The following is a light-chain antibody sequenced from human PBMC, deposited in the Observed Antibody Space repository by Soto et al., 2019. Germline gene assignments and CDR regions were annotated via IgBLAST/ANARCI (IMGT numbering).Light chain of an antibody. V-gene: IGKV3-11*01. CDR1: QNVGHN. CDR2: AAS. J-gene: IGKJ2*01. Sequence: EVVLTQSPATLSLSPGESATLSCRASQNVGHNLAWYQQTPGQAPRLLIYAASDRATGIPARFRGSGSDTDFTLTITIVEPEDFAVYYCQQRSRWPRDTFGQGTKLEIK. CDR3: QQRSRWPRDT.